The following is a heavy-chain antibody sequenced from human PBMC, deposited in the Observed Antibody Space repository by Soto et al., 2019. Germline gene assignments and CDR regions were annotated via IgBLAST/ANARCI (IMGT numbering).Heavy chain of an antibody. CDR2: ITGSGSTI. D-gene: IGHD2-21*02. CDR3: ARYRYSGDPFDY. J-gene: IGHJ4*02. V-gene: IGHV3-48*01. CDR1: GFTFSSYS. Sequence: EVPLVESGGDLVQPGGSLRLSCAASGFTFSSYSMNWVRQAPGKGLEWVSYITGSGSTIYYADSVKGRFTISRDNAKNSLYLQMSSLRADDTAVYYCARYRYSGDPFDYWGQGTLVTVSS.